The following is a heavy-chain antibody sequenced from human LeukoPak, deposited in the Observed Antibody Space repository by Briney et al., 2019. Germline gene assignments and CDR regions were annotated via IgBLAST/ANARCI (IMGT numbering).Heavy chain of an antibody. V-gene: IGHV4-30-4*01. D-gene: IGHD2-21*02. CDR2: IYYSGST. CDR1: GGSISSGDYY. CDR3: ASLDCGGDCYIDY. J-gene: IGHJ4*02. Sequence: SETLSLTCTVSGGSISSGDYYWSWIRQPPGKGLEWIGYIYYSGSTNYNPSLKSRVTISVDTSKNQFSLKLSSVTAADTAVYYCASLDCGGDCYIDYWGQGTLVTVSS.